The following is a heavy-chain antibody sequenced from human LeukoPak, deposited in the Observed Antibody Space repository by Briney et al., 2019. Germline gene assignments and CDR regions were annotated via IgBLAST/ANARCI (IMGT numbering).Heavy chain of an antibody. Sequence: GRSLRLSCTASGFTFSTYELYWVRQPPGKGLEWVAAISNDGNNKYYADSVRGRFTVTRDNSKTTLYLQMDSRRAEDTAVYYCTRNHNDLAYWGQGTLVTVSS. CDR3: TRNHNDLAY. CDR1: GFTFSTYE. V-gene: IGHV3-30*04. CDR2: ISNDGNNK. J-gene: IGHJ4*02. D-gene: IGHD1-14*01.